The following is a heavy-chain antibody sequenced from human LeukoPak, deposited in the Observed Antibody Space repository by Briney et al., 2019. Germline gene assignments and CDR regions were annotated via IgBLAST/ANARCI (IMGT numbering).Heavy chain of an antibody. CDR1: GFTFSSYA. Sequence: PGGSLRLSCAASGFTFSSYAMSWVRQAPGTGLEWVSAISDSGRSTCYADSVKGRFTISRDNSRNTLYLQMNSLRAEDTAVYYCAKRGMTTIKEGFDYWGQGTLVTVSP. CDR2: ISDSGRST. V-gene: IGHV3-23*01. D-gene: IGHD5-24*01. J-gene: IGHJ4*02. CDR3: AKRGMTTIKEGFDY.